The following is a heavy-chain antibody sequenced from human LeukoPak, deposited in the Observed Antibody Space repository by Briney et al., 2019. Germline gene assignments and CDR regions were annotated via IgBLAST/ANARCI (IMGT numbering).Heavy chain of an antibody. J-gene: IGHJ4*02. CDR3: ARLNFRGGEALHFDS. D-gene: IGHD3-16*01. V-gene: IGHV4-4*09. Sequence: PSETLSLTCSVSGGSLTNYYWGWIRQPPGKGLVFIGYIHSDGTNNYDSSLQSRVAISLDTSKIQFSLRLYSVTAADTALYFCARLNFRGGEALHFDSWGQGTLVTVSS. CDR2: IHSDGTN. CDR1: GGSLTNYY.